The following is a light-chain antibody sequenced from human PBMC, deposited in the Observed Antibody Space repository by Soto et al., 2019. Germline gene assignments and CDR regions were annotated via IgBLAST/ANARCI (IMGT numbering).Light chain of an antibody. Sequence: EIVMTQSRATLSLSPGERAALSCRASQSINSELAWYQQKPGQPPRLLIYGASTRATGVPARFTGSASGSEFTLTISGLQSEDFAVYYCQQGHNWPLSFGQGTRLEI. CDR3: QQGHNWPLS. J-gene: IGKJ2*03. CDR2: GAS. V-gene: IGKV3-15*01. CDR1: QSINSE.